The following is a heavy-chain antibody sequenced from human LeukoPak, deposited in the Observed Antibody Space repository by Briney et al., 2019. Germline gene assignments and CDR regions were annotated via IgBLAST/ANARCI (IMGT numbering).Heavy chain of an antibody. J-gene: IGHJ3*02. V-gene: IGHV4-61*02. Sequence: PSQTLSLTCTVSGGSISSGSYYWSWIRQPAGKGLEWIGRIYTSGSTNYNPSLKSRVTISVDTSKNQFSLKLSSVTAADTAVYYCARAYHSSSGLKDAFDIWGQGTMVTVSS. D-gene: IGHD6-19*01. CDR3: ARAYHSSSGLKDAFDI. CDR1: GGSISSGSYY. CDR2: IYTSGST.